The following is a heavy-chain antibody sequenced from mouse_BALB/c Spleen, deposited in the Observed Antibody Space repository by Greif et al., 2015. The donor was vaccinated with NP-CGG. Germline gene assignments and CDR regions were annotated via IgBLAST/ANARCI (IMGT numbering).Heavy chain of an antibody. CDR2: IDPETGGT. Sequence: VQLQQSGAELVRPGASVTLSCKASGYTFTDYEMHWVKQTPVHGLEWIGAIDPETGGTAYNQKFKGKATLTADKSSSTAYMELRSLTSEDSAVYYCTRSYRYDHYYAMDYWGQGTSVTVSS. CDR1: GYTFTDYE. CDR3: TRSYRYDHYYAMDY. V-gene: IGHV1-15*01. J-gene: IGHJ4*01. D-gene: IGHD2-14*01.